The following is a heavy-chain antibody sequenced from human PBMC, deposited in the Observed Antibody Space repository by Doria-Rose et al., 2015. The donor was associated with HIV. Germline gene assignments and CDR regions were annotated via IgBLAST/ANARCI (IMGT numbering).Heavy chain of an antibody. J-gene: IGHJ4*02. V-gene: IGHV4-59*01. CDR2: IFYTGST. CDR3: ARVLSGTYDY. Sequence: QVQLQGSGPGLVKPSETLSLTCSVSGGSISHYYWSWIRQPPGKGLEYIGDIFYTGSTNYSPSLKSRVSISIDTSKDKFSLRLSSVTAADTAVYYCARVLSGTYDYWGQGPLVTVSS. D-gene: IGHD1-26*01. CDR1: GGSISHYY.